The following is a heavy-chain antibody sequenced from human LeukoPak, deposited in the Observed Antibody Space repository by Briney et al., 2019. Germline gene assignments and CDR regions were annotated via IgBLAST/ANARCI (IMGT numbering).Heavy chain of an antibody. Sequence: SETLSLTCTVSGGSISSYYWSWIRQPPGKGLEWIGYIYYSGSTNYNPSLTSRVTISVDTSKNQFSLKLSSVTAADTAVYYCARGTRYYYDSSGSHRAEGDAFDIWGQGTMVTVSS. J-gene: IGHJ3*02. CDR2: IYYSGST. CDR1: GGSISSYY. CDR3: ARGTRYYYDSSGSHRAEGDAFDI. V-gene: IGHV4-59*12. D-gene: IGHD3-22*01.